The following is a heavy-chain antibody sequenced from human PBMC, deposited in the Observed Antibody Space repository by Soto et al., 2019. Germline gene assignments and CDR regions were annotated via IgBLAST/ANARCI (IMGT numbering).Heavy chain of an antibody. CDR3: ARVRSEMDYSNYPFKPLYYYYYYYMDV. D-gene: IGHD4-4*01. Sequence: SETLSLTCTVSGGSISSYYWSWIRQPPGKGLEWIGYIYYSGSTNYNPSLKSRVTISVDTSKNQFSLKLSSVTAADTAVYYCARVRSEMDYSNYPFKPLYYYYYYYMDVWGKGTTVTVSS. V-gene: IGHV4-59*01. CDR1: GGSISSYY. J-gene: IGHJ6*03. CDR2: IYYSGST.